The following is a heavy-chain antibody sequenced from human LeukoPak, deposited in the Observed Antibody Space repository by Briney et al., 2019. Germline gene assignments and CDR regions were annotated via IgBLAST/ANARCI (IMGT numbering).Heavy chain of an antibody. CDR1: RYPITSGYY. Sequence: SDTLSLTCTVSRYPITSGYYGAWIRKPPGKGLVWLGSIDYSGSIYDNPSLRSRVTISLDTSTNPVYLKVNSVTAADTAVYYCVRSEIDDYSKYWGQGTLVIVSS. V-gene: IGHV4-38-2*02. CDR3: VRSEIDDYSKY. J-gene: IGHJ4*02. D-gene: IGHD4-11*01. CDR2: IDYSGSI.